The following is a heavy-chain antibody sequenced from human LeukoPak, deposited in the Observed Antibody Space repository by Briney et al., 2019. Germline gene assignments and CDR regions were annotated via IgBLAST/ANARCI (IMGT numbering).Heavy chain of an antibody. CDR2: INPNSGGT. Sequence: ASVKVSCKASGYTFTCYYMHWVRQAPGQGLEWMGWINPNSGGTNYAQEFQGRVTMTRDRSISTAYMELSRLSSDDTAEYYCARSGDGYDDWFDPWGQGTLVTVSS. V-gene: IGHV1-2*02. D-gene: IGHD5-12*01. CDR3: ARSGDGYDDWFDP. CDR1: GYTFTCYY. J-gene: IGHJ5*02.